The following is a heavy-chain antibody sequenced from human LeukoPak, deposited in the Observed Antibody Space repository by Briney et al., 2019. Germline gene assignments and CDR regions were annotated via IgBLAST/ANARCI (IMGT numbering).Heavy chain of an antibody. V-gene: IGHV3-30*18. CDR2: ISYDGSNK. J-gene: IGHJ3*02. CDR3: AKDLGGDYGGI. CDR1: GFTFSSYG. Sequence: SGGSLRLSCAASGFTFSSYGMHWVRQAPGKGLEWVAVISYDGSNKYYADSVKGRFTISRDNSKNTLYLQMNSLRAEDTAVYYCAKDLGGDYGGIWGQGTMVTVSS. D-gene: IGHD4-23*01.